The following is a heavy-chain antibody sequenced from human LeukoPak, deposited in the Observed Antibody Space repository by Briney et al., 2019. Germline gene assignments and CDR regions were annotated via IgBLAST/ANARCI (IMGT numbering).Heavy chain of an antibody. V-gene: IGHV3-7*01. D-gene: IGHD6-13*01. CDR1: GFTFSSYW. CDR3: ARDIEAAGLFLDY. J-gene: IGHJ4*02. CDR2: IKYDGSEK. Sequence: GGSLRLSCAASGFTFSSYWMTWVRQAPGKGLEWVANIKYDGSEKDYMDSVKGRFTISRDNAKNSPYLQMNSLRAEDTAVYYCARDIEAAGLFLDYWGQGTLVTVSS.